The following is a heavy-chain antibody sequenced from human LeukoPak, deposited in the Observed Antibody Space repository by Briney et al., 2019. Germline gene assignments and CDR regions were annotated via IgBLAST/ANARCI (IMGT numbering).Heavy chain of an antibody. D-gene: IGHD6-19*01. V-gene: IGHV3-21*01. Sequence: GGSLRLSCAAPGFTFSSYSMNWVRQAPGKGLEWVSSISSSSSYIYYADSVKGRFTISRDNAKNSLYLQMNSLRAEDTAVYYCARDHFFGSGSGIDYWGQGTLVTVSS. CDR1: GFTFSSYS. CDR2: ISSSSSYI. CDR3: ARDHFFGSGSGIDY. J-gene: IGHJ4*02.